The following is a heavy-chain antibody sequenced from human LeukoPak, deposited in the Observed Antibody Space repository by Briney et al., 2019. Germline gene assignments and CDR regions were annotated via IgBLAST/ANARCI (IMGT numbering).Heavy chain of an antibody. CDR3: ARGFGDWGLSWFDP. J-gene: IGHJ5*02. Sequence: SETLSLTCAVSGGSVSGGSYYWGWIRPPPGKGLEWIGYIYYSGSAKYNPSLKSRVTISVDTSKNQFSLKLTSVTAADTAVYYCARGFGDWGLSWFDPWGQGTLVTVSS. V-gene: IGHV4-61*01. CDR1: GGSVSGGSYY. D-gene: IGHD3-10*01. CDR2: IYYSGSA.